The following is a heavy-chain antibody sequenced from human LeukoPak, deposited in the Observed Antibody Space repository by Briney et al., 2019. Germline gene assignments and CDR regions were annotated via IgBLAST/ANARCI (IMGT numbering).Heavy chain of an antibody. CDR1: GFTFSSYA. CDR2: ISSSSSYI. V-gene: IGHV3-21*01. Sequence: GGSLRLSCAASGFTFSSYAMSWVRQSPGKGLGWVSSISSSSSYIYYADSVKGRFTISRDNAKNSLYLQMNSLRAEDTAVYYCARREVAAEISFGFDYWGQGALVTVSS. CDR3: ARREVAAEISFGFDY. J-gene: IGHJ4*02. D-gene: IGHD2-15*01.